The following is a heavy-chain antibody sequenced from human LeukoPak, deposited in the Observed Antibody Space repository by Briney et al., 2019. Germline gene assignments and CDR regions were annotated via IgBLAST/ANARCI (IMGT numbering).Heavy chain of an antibody. V-gene: IGHV3-23*01. CDR1: GFTFSSYA. Sequence: PGGSLRLSCAASGFTFSSYAMSWVRQAPGKGLDWVSAISGSGGSTYYADSVKGRFTISRDNSKNTLYLQMNSLRAEDTAVYYCAKDQSLGRIGEYRWGFDCWGQGTLVTVSS. D-gene: IGHD4-17*01. CDR2: ISGSGGST. J-gene: IGHJ4*02. CDR3: AKDQSLGRIGEYRWGFDC.